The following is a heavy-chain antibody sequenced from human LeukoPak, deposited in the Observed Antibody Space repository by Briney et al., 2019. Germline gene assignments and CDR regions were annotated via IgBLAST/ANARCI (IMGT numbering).Heavy chain of an antibody. V-gene: IGHV3-53*01. CDR2: IYTGGST. CDR3: ARSLIMDI. Sequence: PGGSLRLSCVASGFAVSSNYMSWVRQAPGKGLEWVSVIYTGGSTYYAESVKGRFTISRVISKNTLYLQMNSLRAEDTAVYYCARSLIMDIWGRGTTVTVSS. CDR1: GFAVSSNY. J-gene: IGHJ6*02. D-gene: IGHD3-16*01.